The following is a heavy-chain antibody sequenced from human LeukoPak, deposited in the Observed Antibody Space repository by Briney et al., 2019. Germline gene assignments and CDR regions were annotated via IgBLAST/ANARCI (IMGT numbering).Heavy chain of an antibody. CDR3: AKVTGDGYNVDY. V-gene: IGHV3-23*01. Sequence: GGSLRLSCAASGFTFSSYAMSWVRQAPGKGLEWGSAISGSGGSTYYADSVKGRFTISRDNSKNTLYLQMNSLRAEDTAVYYCAKVTGDGYNVDYWGQGTLVTVSS. D-gene: IGHD5-24*01. J-gene: IGHJ4*02. CDR1: GFTFSSYA. CDR2: ISGSGGST.